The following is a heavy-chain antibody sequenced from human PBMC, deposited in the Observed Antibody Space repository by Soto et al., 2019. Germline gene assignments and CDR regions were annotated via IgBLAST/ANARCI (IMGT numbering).Heavy chain of an antibody. CDR2: IYSGGST. D-gene: IGHD2-2*01. J-gene: IGHJ6*03. V-gene: IGHV3-66*01. CDR3: ASFHCSSTSCYGGPMDV. CDR1: RVSISSNY. Sequence: PWGSLTLYCAAGRVSISSNYMSWVRQAPGKGLEWVSVIYSGGSTYYADSVKGRFTISRDNSKNTLYLQMNSLRAEDTAVYYCASFHCSSTSCYGGPMDVWGKGTTVTVSS.